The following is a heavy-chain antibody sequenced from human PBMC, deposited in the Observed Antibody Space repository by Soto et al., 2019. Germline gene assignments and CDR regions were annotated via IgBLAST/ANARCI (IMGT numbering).Heavy chain of an antibody. J-gene: IGHJ3*02. Sequence: SETLSLTCTVSGGSITNDGYYWTWIRQHPGKGLEWIGYIYFNGVTYYNPSLTSRVTISVDRSKNQFYVNLTSVTAADTAVYYCARPAQTNLDAFDIWGQGTMVTV. CDR2: IYFNGVT. D-gene: IGHD1-7*01. CDR3: ARPAQTNLDAFDI. CDR1: GGSITNDGYY. V-gene: IGHV4-31*03.